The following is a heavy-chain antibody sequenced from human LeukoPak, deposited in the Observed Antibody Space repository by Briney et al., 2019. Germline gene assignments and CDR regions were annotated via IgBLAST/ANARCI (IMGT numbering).Heavy chain of an antibody. CDR3: ARGSSGWYPYGMDV. CDR1: GFTFSSYA. CDR2: ISYDGSNK. D-gene: IGHD6-19*01. Sequence: AGGSLRLSCAASGFTFSSYAMHWVRQAPGKGLEWVAVISYDGSNKYYADSVKGRFTISRDNAKNSLYLQMNSLRAEDTAVYYCARGSSGWYPYGMDVWGKGTTVTVSS. V-gene: IGHV3-30*04. J-gene: IGHJ6*04.